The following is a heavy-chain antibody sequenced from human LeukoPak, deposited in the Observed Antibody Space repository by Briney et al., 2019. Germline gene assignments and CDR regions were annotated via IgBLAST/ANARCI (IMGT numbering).Heavy chain of an antibody. CDR1: GFTFSDYN. Sequence: TGGSLRLSCAASGFTFSDYNMRWIRQAPGKGLEWLSAISGRGGSTYYADSVKGRFTISRDNSKNTLFLQMNSLRAEDTALYYCAKDVTPDMTLVRGGPFQHWGQGTLVTVSS. D-gene: IGHD3-10*01. V-gene: IGHV3-23*01. J-gene: IGHJ1*01. CDR2: ISGRGGST. CDR3: AKDVTPDMTLVRGGPFQH.